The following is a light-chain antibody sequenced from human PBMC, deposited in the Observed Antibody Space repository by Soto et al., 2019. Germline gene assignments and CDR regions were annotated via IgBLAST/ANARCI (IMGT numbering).Light chain of an antibody. V-gene: IGKV1-39*01. J-gene: IGKJ1*01. CDR2: AAS. Sequence: DIQMTQSPSSLSASVGDRVTITCRASQSITSYLNWYQQKPGKAPQLLIYAASSLQSGVPSRFRGRGSGTDFTLTISSLQPEDFATYFCQQSYTTPWTFGQGTKVEVK. CDR3: QQSYTTPWT. CDR1: QSITSY.